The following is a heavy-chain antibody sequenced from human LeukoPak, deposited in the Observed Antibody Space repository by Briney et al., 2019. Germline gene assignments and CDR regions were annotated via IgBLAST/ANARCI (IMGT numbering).Heavy chain of an antibody. CDR3: ARIRKTYYYGSGSYFDY. D-gene: IGHD3-10*01. CDR2: INHSGST. CDR1: GGSISSGDYY. J-gene: IGHJ4*02. Sequence: SETLSLTCTDSGGSISSGDYYWSWIRQPPGKGLEWIGEINHSGSTNYNPSLKSRDTISVDTSKNQFSLKLSSVTAADTAVYYCARIRKTYYYGSGSYFDYWGQGTLVTVSS. V-gene: IGHV4-39*07.